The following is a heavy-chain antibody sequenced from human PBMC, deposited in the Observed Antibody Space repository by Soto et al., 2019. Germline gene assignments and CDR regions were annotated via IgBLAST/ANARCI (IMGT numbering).Heavy chain of an antibody. CDR3: ARPQGDQYYDILTGYPKTYYYYGMDV. CDR1: GGTFSSYA. CDR2: IIPIFGTA. J-gene: IGHJ6*02. V-gene: IGHV1-69*12. Sequence: QVQLVQSGAEVKKPGSSVKVSCKASGGTFSSYAISWVRQAPGQGLEWMGGIIPIFGTANYAQKFQGRVTITADESTSTAYMELSSLRSEDTAVYYCARPQGDQYYDILTGYPKTYYYYGMDVWGQGTTVTVSS. D-gene: IGHD3-9*01.